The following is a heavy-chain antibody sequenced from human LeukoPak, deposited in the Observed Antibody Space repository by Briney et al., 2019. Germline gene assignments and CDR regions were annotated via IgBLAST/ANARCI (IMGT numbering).Heavy chain of an antibody. CDR1: GGTFGSYA. D-gene: IGHD6-19*01. CDR2: IIPIFGTA. CDR3: ARRSTLAVAGVNWFDP. J-gene: IGHJ5*02. Sequence: GASVKVSCKASGGTFGSYAISWVRQAPGQGLEWMGGIIPIFGTANYAQKFQGRVTITADESTSTAYMELSSLRSEDTAVYYCARRSTLAVAGVNWFDPWGQGTLVTVSS. V-gene: IGHV1-69*13.